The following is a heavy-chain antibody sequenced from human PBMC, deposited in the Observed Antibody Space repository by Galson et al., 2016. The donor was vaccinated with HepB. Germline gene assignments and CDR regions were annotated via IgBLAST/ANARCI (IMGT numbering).Heavy chain of an antibody. D-gene: IGHD1-26*01. J-gene: IGHJ5*02. Sequence: SVKVSCKASGGTFSSYGINWVRQAPGQGLEWMGGIIPIFGTANYAQKFQGRITITADESTTTAYMELSSLRSEDTAVYYCARDQLQGGGTRGGGGPFDPWGQGTLVTVSS. V-gene: IGHV1-69*13. CDR1: GGTFSSYG. CDR3: ARDQLQGGGTRGGGGPFDP. CDR2: IIPIFGTA.